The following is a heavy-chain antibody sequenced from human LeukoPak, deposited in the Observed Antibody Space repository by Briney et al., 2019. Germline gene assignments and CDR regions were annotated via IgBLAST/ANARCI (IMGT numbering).Heavy chain of an antibody. V-gene: IGHV3-21*01. Sequence: GGSLRLSCAASGFTFSSYSMNWVRQAPGKGLEWVSSISSSSSYIYYADSVKGRFTISRDNAKNSPYLQMNSLRAEDTAVYYCARGVVGAYFDYWGQGTLVTVSS. J-gene: IGHJ4*02. D-gene: IGHD1-26*01. CDR2: ISSSSSYI. CDR1: GFTFSSYS. CDR3: ARGVVGAYFDY.